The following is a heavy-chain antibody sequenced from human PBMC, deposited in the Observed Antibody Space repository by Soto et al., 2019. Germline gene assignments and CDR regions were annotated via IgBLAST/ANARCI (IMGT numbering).Heavy chain of an antibody. V-gene: IGHV2-26*01. CDR1: GFSLSNARMG. CDR2: IFSNDEK. J-gene: IGHJ3*02. CDR3: ARIQGDYYDSSVDAFDI. Sequence: QVTLKESGPVLVKPTETLTLTCTVSGFSLSNARMGVSWIRQPPGKALEWLAHIFSNDEKSYSTSLKSRLTISKXXSXSXXVLTMTNMDPVDTATYYCARIQGDYYDSSVDAFDIWGQGTMVTVSS. D-gene: IGHD3-22*01.